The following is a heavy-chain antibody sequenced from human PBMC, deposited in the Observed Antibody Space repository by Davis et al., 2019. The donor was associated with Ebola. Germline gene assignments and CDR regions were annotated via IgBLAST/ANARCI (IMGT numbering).Heavy chain of an antibody. CDR1: GYTFTGYY. D-gene: IGHD3-16*02. Sequence: ASVKVSCKASGYTFTGYYMHWVRQAPGQGLEWMGWINPNSGGTNYAQKFQGRVTMTRDTSISTAYMELSRLRSDDTAVYYCATMITFGGVIAPGGMDVWGQGTTVTVSS. J-gene: IGHJ6*02. V-gene: IGHV1-2*02. CDR2: INPNSGGT. CDR3: ATMITFGGVIAPGGMDV.